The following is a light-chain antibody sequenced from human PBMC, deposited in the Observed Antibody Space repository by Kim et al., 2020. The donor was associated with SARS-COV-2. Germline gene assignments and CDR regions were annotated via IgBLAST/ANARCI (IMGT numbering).Light chain of an antibody. CDR2: DAS. CDR1: QSVSSY. V-gene: IGKV3-11*01. Sequence: EIVLTQSPATLSLSPGERATLSCRASQSVSSYLAWYQQKPGQAPRLLIYDASNRATGIPARFSGSGSGTDFTLTISSLEPEDFAVYYCRRRGSWPPITFGDGTRLGIK. J-gene: IGKJ5*01. CDR3: RRRGSWPPIT.